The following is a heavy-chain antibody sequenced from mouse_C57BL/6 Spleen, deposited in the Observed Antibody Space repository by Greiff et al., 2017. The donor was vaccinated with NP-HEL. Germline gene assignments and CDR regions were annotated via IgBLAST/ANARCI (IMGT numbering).Heavy chain of an antibody. V-gene: IGHV1-69*01. Sequence: QVQLQQSGAELVMPGASVKLSCKASGYTFTSYWMHWVKQRPGQGLEWIGEIDPSDSYTNYNQKFKGKSTLTVDKSSSTAYMQLSSLTSEDSAVYYCARGTAQALFAYWGQGTLVTVSA. CDR1: GYTFTSYW. J-gene: IGHJ3*01. CDR3: ARGTAQALFAY. D-gene: IGHD3-2*02. CDR2: IDPSDSYT.